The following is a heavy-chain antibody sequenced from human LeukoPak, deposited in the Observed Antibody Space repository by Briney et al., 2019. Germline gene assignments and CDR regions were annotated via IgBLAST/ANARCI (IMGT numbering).Heavy chain of an antibody. J-gene: IGHJ4*02. CDR3: ARFSVVVVAGFDY. CDR2: LNHSGDT. V-gene: IGHV4-34*01. Sequence: SETLSLTCAVYGGSFSGYYWSWIRQPPGKGLEWIGELNHSGDTNYNPSLKSRVTISVDTSKNQFSLKLSSVTAADTAVYYCARFSVVVVAGFDYWGQGTLVTVSS. CDR1: GGSFSGYY. D-gene: IGHD2-15*01.